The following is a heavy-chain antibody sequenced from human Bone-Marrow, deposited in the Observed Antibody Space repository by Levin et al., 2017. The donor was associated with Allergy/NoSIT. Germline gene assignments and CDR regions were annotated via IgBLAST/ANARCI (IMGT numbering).Heavy chain of an antibody. Sequence: SETLSLTCTVSGASISTYYWSWIRQPPGKGLEWVGSMHSSGSTGYNPSLKSRVTISVDRSKNQFFLMLTSATAADTAVYYCAGYGSERFGGMDVWGHGTTVTVS. V-gene: IGHV4-59*01. CDR2: MHSSGST. D-gene: IGHD3-10*01. CDR3: AGYGSERFGGMDV. J-gene: IGHJ6*02. CDR1: GASISTYY.